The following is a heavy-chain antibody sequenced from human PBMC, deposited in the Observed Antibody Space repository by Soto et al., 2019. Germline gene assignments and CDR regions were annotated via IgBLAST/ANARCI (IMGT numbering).Heavy chain of an antibody. J-gene: IGHJ6*02. CDR2: IIPIFGTA. CDR3: ARARSWNYDYYYYGMDV. V-gene: IGHV1-69*13. CDR1: GGTLSSYA. D-gene: IGHD3-3*01. Sequence: SVKVSCKASGGTLSSYAISWVRQAPGQGLEWMGGIIPIFGTANYAQKFQGRVTITADESTSTAYMELSSLRSEDTAVYYCARARSWNYDYYYYGMDVWGQGTTVTVSS.